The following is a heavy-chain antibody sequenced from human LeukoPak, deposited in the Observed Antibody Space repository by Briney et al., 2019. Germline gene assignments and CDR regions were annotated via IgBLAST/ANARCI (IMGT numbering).Heavy chain of an antibody. CDR2: IYYSGST. CDR1: GGSISSYY. V-gene: IGHV4-59*01. Sequence: SETLSLTCTVSGGSISSYYWSWIRQPPGKGLEWIGYIYYSGSTNYNPSLKSRVTISVDTSKNQFSLKLSSVTAADTAVYYCARGGDILTGYYDFDYWGQGTLVTVPS. J-gene: IGHJ4*02. D-gene: IGHD3-9*01. CDR3: ARGGDILTGYYDFDY.